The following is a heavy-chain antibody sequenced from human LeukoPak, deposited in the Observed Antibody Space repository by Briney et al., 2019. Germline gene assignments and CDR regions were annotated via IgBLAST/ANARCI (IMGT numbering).Heavy chain of an antibody. Sequence: SVKVSCKASGFTFTSSAMQWVRQARGQRLEWIGWIVVGSGNTNYAQKFQERVTITRDMSTSTAYMELSSLRSEDTAVYYCAADYSYYDSSGPMGYWGQGTLATVSS. J-gene: IGHJ4*02. V-gene: IGHV1-58*02. CDR2: IVVGSGNT. D-gene: IGHD3-22*01. CDR3: AADYSYYDSSGPMGY. CDR1: GFTFTSSA.